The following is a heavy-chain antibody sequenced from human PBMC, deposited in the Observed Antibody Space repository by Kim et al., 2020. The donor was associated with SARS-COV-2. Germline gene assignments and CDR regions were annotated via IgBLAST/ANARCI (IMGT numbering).Heavy chain of an antibody. CDR1: GFTFSNYG. CDR3: AKDGPGGSSYYYYGMVV. D-gene: IGHD6-13*01. V-gene: IGHV3-30*18. Sequence: GGSLRLSCAASGFTFSNYGMHWVRQAPGKGLEWVAIISYDGSNKYSADSVKGRFTISRDNSKNTLYLQMNSLRAEDTAVYYCAKDGPGGSSYYYYGMVVWGQGTTVTVSS. J-gene: IGHJ6*02. CDR2: ISYDGSNK.